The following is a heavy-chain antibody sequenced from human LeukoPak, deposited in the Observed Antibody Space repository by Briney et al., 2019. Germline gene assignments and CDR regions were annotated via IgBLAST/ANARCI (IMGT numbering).Heavy chain of an antibody. Sequence: ASVKVSCKASGYTFTGYYMHWVRQAPGQGLEWMGWINPNSGGTNYAQKFQGRVAMTRDTSISTAYMELSRLRSDDTAVYYCARDRTPLTPDYYYMDVWGKGTTVTVSS. J-gene: IGHJ6*03. CDR3: ARDRTPLTPDYYYMDV. V-gene: IGHV1-2*02. CDR1: GYTFTGYY. D-gene: IGHD3-9*01. CDR2: INPNSGGT.